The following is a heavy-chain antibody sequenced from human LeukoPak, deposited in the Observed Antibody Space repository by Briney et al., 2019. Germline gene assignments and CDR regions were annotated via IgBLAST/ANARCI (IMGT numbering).Heavy chain of an antibody. CDR3: ARSITDYGDYDSPFFDY. CDR1: GFTFSNYE. CDR2: ISSSGTLM. V-gene: IGHV3-48*03. D-gene: IGHD4-17*01. J-gene: IGHJ4*02. Sequence: PGGSLRLSCAASGFTFSNYEMNWVRQAPGKGLEWVSYISSSGTLMFYSDSVKGRFTISRDNASVPLQMNSLRAEDTALYYCARSITDYGDYDSPFFDYWGQGTPVTVSS.